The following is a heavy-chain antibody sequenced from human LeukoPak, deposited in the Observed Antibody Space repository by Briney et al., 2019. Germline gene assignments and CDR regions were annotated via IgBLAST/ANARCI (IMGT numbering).Heavy chain of an antibody. CDR3: ARDRIPGDY. J-gene: IGHJ4*02. Sequence: SETLSLTCTVSGGSISSSSYYRGWIRQPPGKGLEWIGSIYYSGSTYYNPSLKSRVTISVDTSKNRFSLKLSSVTAADTAVYYCARDRIPGDYWGQGTLVTVSS. CDR1: GGSISSSSYY. V-gene: IGHV4-39*07. D-gene: IGHD1-1*01. CDR2: IYYSGST.